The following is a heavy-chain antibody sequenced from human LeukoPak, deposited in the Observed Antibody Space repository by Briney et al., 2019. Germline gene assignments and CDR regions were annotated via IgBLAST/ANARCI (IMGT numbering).Heavy chain of an antibody. Sequence: GASVKVSCKASGYTFTTYYMHWVRQAPGHGLEWMAVINPSGGSTTYVQKFQGSVSMTRDTSTSTVYMELSSLRSEDTAVYYCARAGLMVTPTYTFDIWGQGTMVTVSS. CDR1: GYTFTTYY. V-gene: IGHV1-46*01. J-gene: IGHJ3*02. CDR2: INPSGGST. CDR3: ARAGLMVTPTYTFDI. D-gene: IGHD4-23*01.